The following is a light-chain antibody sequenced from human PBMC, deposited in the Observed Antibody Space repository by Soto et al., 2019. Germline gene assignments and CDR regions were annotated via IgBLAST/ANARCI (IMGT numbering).Light chain of an antibody. V-gene: IGLV2-23*01. CDR2: EDN. Sequence: QSALTQPASVSGSPGQSITISCTGTSSDVGSYNLVSWYQQVPGKAPKLMIYEDNKRPSGVSNRFSGSKSGNTASLTIYNLQAEDEADYHCCSYADSRTYVFGTGTKLTVL. J-gene: IGLJ1*01. CDR3: CSYADSRTYV. CDR1: SSDVGSYNL.